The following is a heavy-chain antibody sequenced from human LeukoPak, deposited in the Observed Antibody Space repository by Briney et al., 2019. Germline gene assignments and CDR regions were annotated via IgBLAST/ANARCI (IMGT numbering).Heavy chain of an antibody. CDR2: INPSGGST. CDR3: ARGVREMATMFFTLNY. Sequence: ASVKVSCKASGYTFTSYYMHWVRQAPGQGLEWMGIINPSGGSTSYAQKFQGRVTMTRDMSTSTVYMELSSLRSEDTAVYYCARGVREMATMFFTLNYWGQGTLVTVSS. J-gene: IGHJ4*02. D-gene: IGHD5-24*01. V-gene: IGHV1-46*01. CDR1: GYTFTSYY.